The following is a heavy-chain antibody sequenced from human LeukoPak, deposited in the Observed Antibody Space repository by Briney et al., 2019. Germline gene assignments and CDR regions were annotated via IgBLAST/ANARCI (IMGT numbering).Heavy chain of an antibody. Sequence: SETLSLTCTVSGGSISSSSYYWGWIRQPPGKGLEWIGSIYYSGNTYYNPSLKSRVTISVDTSKNQFSLKLTSVTAADTAVYYCARAKLLFTGSYYYGMDVWGQGTTVTVSS. V-gene: IGHV4-39*01. J-gene: IGHJ6*02. CDR1: GGSISSSSYY. CDR3: ARAKLLFTGSYYYGMDV. CDR2: IYYSGNT. D-gene: IGHD3-10*01.